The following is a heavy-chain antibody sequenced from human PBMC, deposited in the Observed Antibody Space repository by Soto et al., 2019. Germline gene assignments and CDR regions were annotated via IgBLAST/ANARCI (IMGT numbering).Heavy chain of an antibody. CDR2: ISSSGGST. CDR3: AKEGWEGYSMDV. D-gene: IGHD1-26*01. J-gene: IGHJ6*02. Sequence: EVQLLESGGGLVQPGGSLRLSCAASGFTFSSYAMSWLRQAPGKGLEWVSTISSSGGSTYYADSVKGRFTISRDNSKNSLYLQMNRLRAEDTGGYYCAKEGWEGYSMDVWGQGTTVIVSS. V-gene: IGHV3-23*01. CDR1: GFTFSSYA.